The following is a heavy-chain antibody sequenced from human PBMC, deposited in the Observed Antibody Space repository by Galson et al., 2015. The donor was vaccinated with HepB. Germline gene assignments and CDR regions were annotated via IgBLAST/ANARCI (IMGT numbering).Heavy chain of an antibody. D-gene: IGHD4-23*01. J-gene: IGHJ4*02. Sequence: QSGAEVTKPGESLKISCKGSGYSFTNYWIGWVRQVPGKGLEWMGIIFPDDSDTRYNPSFQGQVTISADKSISTAYLQWSGLKASDTAIYYCARLYRWVTSRHPFDYWGQGTLVTVSS. CDR1: GYSFTNYW. CDR3: ARLYRWVTSRHPFDY. CDR2: IFPDDSDT. V-gene: IGHV5-51*03.